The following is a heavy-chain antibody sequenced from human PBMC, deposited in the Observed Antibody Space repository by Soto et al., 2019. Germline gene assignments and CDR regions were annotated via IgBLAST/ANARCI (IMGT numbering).Heavy chain of an antibody. Sequence: PVGSLRLSCAASGFTFSGSAMHWVRQASGKGLEWVGRIRSKANSYATAYAASVKGRFTISRDDSKNTAYLQMNSLKTEDTAVYYCTRLYDFWTGYAYGMDVWGQGTTLTVSS. V-gene: IGHV3-73*01. CDR3: TRLYDFWTGYAYGMDV. CDR1: GFTFSGSA. CDR2: IRSKANSYAT. J-gene: IGHJ6*02. D-gene: IGHD3-3*01.